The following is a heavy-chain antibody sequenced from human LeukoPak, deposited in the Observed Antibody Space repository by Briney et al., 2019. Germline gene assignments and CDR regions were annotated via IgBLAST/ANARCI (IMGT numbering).Heavy chain of an antibody. CDR1: GFTFSSYA. V-gene: IGHV3-30-3*01. CDR2: ISYDGSNK. Sequence: GGSLRLSCAASGFTFSSYAMHWVRQAPGKGLEWVAVISYDGSNKYYADSVKGRFTISRDNSKNTLYLQMNSLRAEDTAVYYCAKGDSSGYNLYFDLWGRGTLVTVSS. D-gene: IGHD3-22*01. J-gene: IGHJ2*01. CDR3: AKGDSSGYNLYFDL.